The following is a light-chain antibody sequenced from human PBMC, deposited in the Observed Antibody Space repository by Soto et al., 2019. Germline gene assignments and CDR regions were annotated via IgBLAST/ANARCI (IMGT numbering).Light chain of an antibody. CDR3: QQRSNWTLT. J-gene: IGKJ4*01. Sequence: EIVLTQSPATLSLSPGERATLACRASQSVSSYLAWDQQKPGQAPRLLIYDASNRATGIPARFSGSGSGTDFTLTISSLEPDDLAVYYCQQRSNWTLTFGGGTKVEIK. V-gene: IGKV3-11*01. CDR2: DAS. CDR1: QSVSSY.